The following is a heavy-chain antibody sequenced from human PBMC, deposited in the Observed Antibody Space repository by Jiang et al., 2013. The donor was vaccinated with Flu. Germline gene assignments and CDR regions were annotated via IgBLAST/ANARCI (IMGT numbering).Heavy chain of an antibody. J-gene: IGHJ1*01. D-gene: IGHD6-13*01. CDR2: IDWDDDK. V-gene: IGHV2-70*04. Sequence: IDWDDDKFYSTSLKTRLTISKDTSKNQVVLTMTNMDPVDTATYYCARTLTYSSSWLYFQHWGQGTLVTVSS. CDR3: ARTLTYSSSWLYFQH.